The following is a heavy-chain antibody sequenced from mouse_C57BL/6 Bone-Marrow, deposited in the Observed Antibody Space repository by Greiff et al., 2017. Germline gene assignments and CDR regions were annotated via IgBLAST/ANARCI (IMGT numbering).Heavy chain of an antibody. J-gene: IGHJ4*01. V-gene: IGHV1-18*01. CDR1: GYTFTDYN. D-gene: IGHD1-2*01. CDR2: INPNNGGT. Sequence: EVQLQQSGPELVKPGASVKISCKASGYTFTDYNMDWVKQSHGKSLEWIGDINPNNGGTIYNQKFKGKATLTVDKSSSTAYMELRSLTSEDTAVYYCARQSVLQAMDYWGQGTSLTVSS. CDR3: ARQSVLQAMDY.